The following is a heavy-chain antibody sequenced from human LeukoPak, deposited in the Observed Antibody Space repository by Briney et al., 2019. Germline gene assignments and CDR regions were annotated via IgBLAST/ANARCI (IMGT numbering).Heavy chain of an antibody. J-gene: IGHJ4*02. CDR1: GDSISSSSYY. CDR3: ARHVFRGTEKRTTFDH. D-gene: IGHD3-16*01. Sequence: SETLSLTCTVSGDSISSSSYYWGWIRQPPGKGLEWIGSIYYIGSTYDNPSLKRRVTISVDTSKNQFSLKLSSVTAADTAVYFCARHVFRGTEKRTTFDHWGQGTLVTVSS. CDR2: IYYIGST. V-gene: IGHV4-39*01.